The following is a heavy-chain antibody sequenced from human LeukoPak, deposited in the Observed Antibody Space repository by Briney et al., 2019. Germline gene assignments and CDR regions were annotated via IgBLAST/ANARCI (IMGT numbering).Heavy chain of an antibody. CDR2: ISSSSSYI. Sequence: GGSLRLSCAASGFTFSSYSMNWVRQAPGKGLEWVSSISSSSSYIYYADSVKGRFTISRDNAKNSLYLQMNSLRAEDTAVYYCARGGPYGLGSFVDYWGQGTLVTVSS. D-gene: IGHD3-10*01. J-gene: IGHJ4*02. CDR1: GFTFSSYS. V-gene: IGHV3-21*01. CDR3: ARGGPYGLGSFVDY.